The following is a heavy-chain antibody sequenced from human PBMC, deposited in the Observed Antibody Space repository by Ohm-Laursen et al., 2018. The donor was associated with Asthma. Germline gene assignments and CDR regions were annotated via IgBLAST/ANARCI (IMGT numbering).Heavy chain of an antibody. Sequence: TLSLTCTVSGGSISSGGYYWSWIRQHPGKGLEWIGYIYYSGSTYYNPSLKSRVTISVDTSKNQFSLKLSSVTAADTAVYYCARVRKDCSSTSCPPRWFDPWGQGTLVTVSS. D-gene: IGHD2-2*01. CDR1: GGSISSGGYY. V-gene: IGHV4-31*03. J-gene: IGHJ5*02. CDR3: ARVRKDCSSTSCPPRWFDP. CDR2: IYYSGST.